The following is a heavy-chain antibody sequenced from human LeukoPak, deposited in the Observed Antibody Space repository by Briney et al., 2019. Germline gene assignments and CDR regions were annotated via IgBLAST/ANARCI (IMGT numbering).Heavy chain of an antibody. CDR2: ISSSSSYI. CDR3: ASSKELLRSNRFDP. J-gene: IGHJ5*02. D-gene: IGHD1-26*01. CDR1: GFTFSSYS. Sequence: NPGGPLRLSCAASGFTFSSYSMNWVRQAPGKGLEWVSSISSSSSYIYYADSVKGRFTISRDNAKNSLYLQMNSLRAEDTAVYYCASSKELLRSNRFDPWGQGTLVTVSS. V-gene: IGHV3-21*01.